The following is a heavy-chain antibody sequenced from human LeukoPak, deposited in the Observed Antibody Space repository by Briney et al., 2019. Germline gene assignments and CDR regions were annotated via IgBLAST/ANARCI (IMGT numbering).Heavy chain of an antibody. Sequence: QTGGSLRLSCAASGFTFSSYGMSWVRQAPGKGLEWVSAISGSGGSTYYADSVKGRFTISRDNSKNTLYLQMNSLRAEDTAVYYCAKLDPRDILTGYFDYWGQGTLVTVSS. CDR2: ISGSGGST. CDR3: AKLDPRDILTGYFDY. J-gene: IGHJ4*02. D-gene: IGHD3-9*01. V-gene: IGHV3-23*01. CDR1: GFTFSSYG.